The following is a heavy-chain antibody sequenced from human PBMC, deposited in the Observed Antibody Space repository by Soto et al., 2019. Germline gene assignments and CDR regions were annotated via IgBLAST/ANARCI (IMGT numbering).Heavy chain of an antibody. CDR1: GFTFSSYA. CDR2: ISGSGGST. V-gene: IGHV3-23*01. Sequence: EVQLLESGGGLVQPGGSLRLSCAASGFTFSSYAMSWVRQAPGKGLEWVSAISGSGGSTYYADSVKGRFTISRDNSKNTLYLQMNSLRADDTAVYYCARGYYGDPPALDYWGLGTLVTVSS. J-gene: IGHJ4*02. CDR3: ARGYYGDPPALDY. D-gene: IGHD3-10*01.